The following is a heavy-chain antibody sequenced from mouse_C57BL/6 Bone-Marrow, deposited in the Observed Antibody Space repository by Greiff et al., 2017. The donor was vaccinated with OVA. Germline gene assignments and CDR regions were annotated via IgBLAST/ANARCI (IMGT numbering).Heavy chain of an antibody. CDR3: TTSGYYGSSYWYFDV. J-gene: IGHJ1*03. Sequence: EVQLQQSGAELVRPGASVKLSCTASGFNIKDDYMHWVKQRPEQGLEWIGWIDPENGDTAYASQFQGKATITAATSSNTAYLQLSSLTSEDTAVYYCTTSGYYGSSYWYFDVWGTGTTVTVSS. D-gene: IGHD1-1*01. V-gene: IGHV14-4*01. CDR1: GFNIKDDY. CDR2: IDPENGDT.